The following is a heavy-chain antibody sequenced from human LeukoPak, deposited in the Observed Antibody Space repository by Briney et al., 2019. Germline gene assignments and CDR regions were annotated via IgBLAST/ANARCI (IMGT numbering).Heavy chain of an antibody. CDR1: GYTFSSYD. Sequence: ASVKVSCKASGYTFSSYDINWVRQATGQGLEWMGWMNPNSGNTGYAQKFQGRVTMNRNTSISTAYMGLSSLRSEDTAVYYCARGQKSALTYGSGTYAYYFDYWGQGTLVTVSS. J-gene: IGHJ4*02. CDR3: ARGQKSALTYGSGTYAYYFDY. V-gene: IGHV1-8*01. D-gene: IGHD3-10*01. CDR2: MNPNSGNT.